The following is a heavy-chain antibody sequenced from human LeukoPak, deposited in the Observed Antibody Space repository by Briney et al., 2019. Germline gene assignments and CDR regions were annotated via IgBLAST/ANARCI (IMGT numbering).Heavy chain of an antibody. CDR1: GFTFSSFG. Sequence: GGSLRLSCAASGFTFSSFGMSWVRQAPGKGLEWVSRITASGGGTYSADSVKGRFTISRDNSKNTLYLQMNILRAEDTAIYYCAKLSPAAGVDYWGQGTLVTVSS. CDR3: AKLSPAAGVDY. J-gene: IGHJ4*02. CDR2: ITASGGGT. D-gene: IGHD6-13*01. V-gene: IGHV3-23*01.